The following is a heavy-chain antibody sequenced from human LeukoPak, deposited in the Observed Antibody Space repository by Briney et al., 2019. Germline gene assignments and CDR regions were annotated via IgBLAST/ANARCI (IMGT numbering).Heavy chain of an antibody. V-gene: IGHV4-39*07. Sequence: PSETLSLTCTVSGGSISSSSYYWGWIRQPPGKGLEWIGSIYYSGSTYYNPSLKSRVTISVDTSKNQFSLKLSSVTAADTAVYYCARDLGDDYYDSSGYSDYWGQGTLVTVSS. CDR3: ARDLGDDYYDSSGYSDY. CDR2: IYYSGST. D-gene: IGHD3-22*01. J-gene: IGHJ4*02. CDR1: GGSISSSSYY.